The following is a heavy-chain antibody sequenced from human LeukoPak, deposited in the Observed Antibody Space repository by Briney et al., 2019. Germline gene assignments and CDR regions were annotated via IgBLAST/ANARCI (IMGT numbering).Heavy chain of an antibody. CDR2: LIPIFGTA. V-gene: IGHV1-69*05. Sequence: SVKVSCKASGGTFSSYAISWVRQAPGQGLEWMGRLIPIFGTANYAQKFQGRVTITRNTSISTAYMELSSLRSEDTAVYYCARGVTTMVRGVNLPGYWGQGTLVTVSS. CDR3: ARGVTTMVRGVNLPGY. J-gene: IGHJ4*02. CDR1: GGTFSSYA. D-gene: IGHD3-10*01.